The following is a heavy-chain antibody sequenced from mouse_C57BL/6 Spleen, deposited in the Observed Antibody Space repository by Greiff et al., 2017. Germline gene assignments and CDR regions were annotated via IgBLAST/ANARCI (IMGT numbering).Heavy chain of an antibody. CDR3: ARAPTGTHFDY. V-gene: IGHV5-4*01. CDR2: ISDGGSYT. CDR1: GFTFSSYA. D-gene: IGHD4-1*02. J-gene: IGHJ2*01. Sequence: EVQVVESGGGLVKPGGSLKLSCAASGFTFSSYAMSWVRQTPEKRLEWVATISDGGSYTYYPDNVKGRFTISRDNAKNNLYLQMSHLKSEDTAMYYCARAPTGTHFDYWGQGTTLTVSS.